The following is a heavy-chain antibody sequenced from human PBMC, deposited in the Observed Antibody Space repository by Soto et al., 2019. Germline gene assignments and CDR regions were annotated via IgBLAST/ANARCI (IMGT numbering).Heavy chain of an antibody. CDR2: IIANGGT. J-gene: IGHJ4*02. CDR3: AKDYTVAADPSSVILFDY. V-gene: IGHV3-23*01. CDR1: GFTFNHYA. Sequence: GGSLRLSCAASGFTFNHYAMSWVRQAPGKGLEWVSIIIANGGTFYADSVKGRFTISRDNSKNTVCLQMSSLRVEDTAIYYCAKDYTVAADPSSVILFDYWGQGALVTVSS. D-gene: IGHD2-15*01.